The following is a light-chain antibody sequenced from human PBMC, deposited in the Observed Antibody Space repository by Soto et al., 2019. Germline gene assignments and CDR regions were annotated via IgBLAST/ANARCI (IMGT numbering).Light chain of an antibody. CDR2: SAS. J-gene: IGKJ4*01. CDR3: QQLKSYPLT. V-gene: IGKV1-9*01. Sequence: DILLTQSPSSLSASVGDRVNITCRASPGINTDLAWYQQKPVQAPKSLIYSASSLQRGVPTRFGGRGSGTEFPLTVSSLQPEDFATYYCQQLKSYPLTFGGGTKVDIK. CDR1: PGINTD.